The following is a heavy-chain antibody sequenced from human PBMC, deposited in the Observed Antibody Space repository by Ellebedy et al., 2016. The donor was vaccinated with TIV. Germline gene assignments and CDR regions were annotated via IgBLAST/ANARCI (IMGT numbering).Heavy chain of an antibody. CDR3: ARRGAGSSGSHEPFDI. J-gene: IGHJ3*02. CDR1: GYTFTTYD. CDR2: MNHNSGNT. Sequence: AASVKVSCKASGYTFTTYDINWARQATGLGLEWMAWMNHNSGNTAYAQKFQGRLTMTRNTSITTAYMELRSLRSEDTAVYFCARRGAGSSGSHEPFDIWGQGTMVTVSS. D-gene: IGHD3-22*01. V-gene: IGHV1-8*01.